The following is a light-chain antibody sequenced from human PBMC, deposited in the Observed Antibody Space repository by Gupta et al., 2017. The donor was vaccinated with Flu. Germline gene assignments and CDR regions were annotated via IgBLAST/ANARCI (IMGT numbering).Light chain of an antibody. J-gene: IGLJ3*02. Sequence: QTVVTQETSLSVSPGGTVTLTCGWTSGSVSTSYDASWYQQTPGQTPRTLIYNTDTRSAGVPDRFSGSILGNRAALTITGAQADDESDYFGVLDMGSDVGVFGGGTKLTVL. V-gene: IGLV8-61*01. CDR1: SGSVSTSYD. CDR2: NTD. CDR3: VLDMGSDVGV.